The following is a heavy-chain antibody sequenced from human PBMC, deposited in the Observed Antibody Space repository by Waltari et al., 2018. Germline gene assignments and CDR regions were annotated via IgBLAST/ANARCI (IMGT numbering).Heavy chain of an antibody. CDR2: INHSGST. CDR1: GGSFSGYY. CDR3: ASSTRGTGTSDY. D-gene: IGHD1-1*01. Sequence: QVQLQQWGAGLLKPSETLSLPCAVYGGSFSGYYWSWTRQPPGQGLEWIGEINHSGSTNYNPSLKSRVTISVDTSKNQFSLKLSSVTAADTAVYYCASSTRGTGTSDYWGQGTLVTVSS. V-gene: IGHV4-34*01. J-gene: IGHJ4*02.